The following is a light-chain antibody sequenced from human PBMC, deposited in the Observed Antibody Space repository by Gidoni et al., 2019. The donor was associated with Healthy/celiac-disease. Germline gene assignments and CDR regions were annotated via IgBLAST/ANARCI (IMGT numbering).Light chain of an antibody. CDR3: QQYNNWPRT. CDR2: GAS. CDR1: QSVSSN. J-gene: IGKJ2*01. V-gene: IGKV3-15*01. Sequence: EIVMTQSPATLSVSPGERATLSCRASQSVSSNLAWYQQKPGQAPRLLIYGASTRATGIPARFSGSGSVTEFTLTISSLQSADFAVYSCQQYNNWPRTFGQGTKLEIK.